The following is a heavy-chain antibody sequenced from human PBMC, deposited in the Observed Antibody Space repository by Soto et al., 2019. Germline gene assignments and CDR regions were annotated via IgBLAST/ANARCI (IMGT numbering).Heavy chain of an antibody. CDR1: GYSFTSLD. J-gene: IGHJ4*02. V-gene: IGHV1-3*01. CDR3: ARDTGDGTFDF. D-gene: IGHD7-27*01. Sequence: ASVKVSCKASGYSFTSLDINWVRQAPGQRLEWMGWINAGYGNTKSSQKFQDRVTISRDTSASTAYMELTSLRPEDTAVYYCARDTGDGTFDFWGQGTLVTVSS. CDR2: INAGYGNT.